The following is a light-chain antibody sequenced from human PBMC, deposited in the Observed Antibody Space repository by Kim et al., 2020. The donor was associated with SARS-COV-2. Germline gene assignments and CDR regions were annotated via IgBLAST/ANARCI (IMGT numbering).Light chain of an antibody. Sequence: GQRVTISCSGSRSNIGSNTVNWYQQLPGMAPKRLIYSNDQRPSGVPDRFSASKSGTSASLAISGLQSEDETDYYCAAWDDSLIGVVFGGGTQLTVL. CDR3: AAWDDSLIGVV. V-gene: IGLV1-44*01. J-gene: IGLJ2*01. CDR2: SND. CDR1: RSNIGSNT.